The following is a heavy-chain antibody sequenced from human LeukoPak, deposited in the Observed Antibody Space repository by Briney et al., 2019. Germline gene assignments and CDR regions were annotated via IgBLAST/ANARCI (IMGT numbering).Heavy chain of an antibody. J-gene: IGHJ5*02. D-gene: IGHD3-10*01. Sequence: ASVKVSCKASGYTFTSYDINWVRQATGQGLEWMGWMNPNSGNTGYAQKFQGRVTMTRNTSLSTAYMELSSLRSEDTAVYYCARGRDTYYYGSGSYYNGREFDPWGQGTLVTVSS. CDR3: ARGRDTYYYGSGSYYNGREFDP. CDR1: GYTFTSYD. CDR2: MNPNSGNT. V-gene: IGHV1-8*01.